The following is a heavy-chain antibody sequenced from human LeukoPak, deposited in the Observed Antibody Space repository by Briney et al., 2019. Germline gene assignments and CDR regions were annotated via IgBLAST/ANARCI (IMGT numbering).Heavy chain of an antibody. CDR3: ARGGDSSGYYYPVLDY. D-gene: IGHD3-22*01. Sequence: SETLSLTCTVSGGSISSYYWSWIRQPPGKGLEWIGYTYYSGSTNYNPSLKSRVTTSVDTSKNQFSLKLSSVTAADTAVYYCARGGDSSGYYYPVLDYWGQGTLVTVSS. J-gene: IGHJ4*02. CDR1: GGSISSYY. V-gene: IGHV4-59*01. CDR2: TYYSGST.